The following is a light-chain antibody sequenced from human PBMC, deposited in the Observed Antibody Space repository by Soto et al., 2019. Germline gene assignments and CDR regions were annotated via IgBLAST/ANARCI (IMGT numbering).Light chain of an antibody. J-gene: IGKJ1*01. V-gene: IGKV3-11*01. Sequence: PWERATLFCMASQSFTTSNYLAWYQRKPGQAPRLLIYDASNRATGIPARFSGSGSGTDFTLTISSLEPEDFAVYYCQQRSNWPWTFGQGTKVDIK. CDR3: QQRSNWPWT. CDR1: QSFTTSNY. CDR2: DAS.